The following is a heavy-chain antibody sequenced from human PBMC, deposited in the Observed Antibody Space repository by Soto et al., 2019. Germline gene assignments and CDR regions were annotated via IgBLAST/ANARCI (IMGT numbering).Heavy chain of an antibody. Sequence: GGSLRLSCAASGFTFSNYAMDWVRQAPGKGLEWVSAISNSFSDGNTHYADSVKGRFTISRDNDKNTVFLEMNSLRAEDTAVYYCAKVFSPEGGNYFDHWGQGTLVTVSS. J-gene: IGHJ4*02. CDR1: GFTFSNYA. CDR3: AKVFSPEGGNYFDH. V-gene: IGHV3-23*01. CDR2: ISNSFSDGNT.